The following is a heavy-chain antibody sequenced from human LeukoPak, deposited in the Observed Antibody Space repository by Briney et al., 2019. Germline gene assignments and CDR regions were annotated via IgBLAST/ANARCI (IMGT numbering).Heavy chain of an antibody. CDR3: ARTSGESTAALRAPFDY. D-gene: IGHD6-6*01. CDR1: GFTFSNAW. J-gene: IGHJ4*02. CDR2: ISSSSGYK. Sequence: GGSLRLSCAASGFTFSNAWMNWVRQAPGKGLEWVSSISSSSGYKYYADSVKGRFTISRDNAKNSLYLQMNSLRAEDAAVYYCARTSGESTAALRAPFDYWGQGTLATVSS. V-gene: IGHV3-21*01.